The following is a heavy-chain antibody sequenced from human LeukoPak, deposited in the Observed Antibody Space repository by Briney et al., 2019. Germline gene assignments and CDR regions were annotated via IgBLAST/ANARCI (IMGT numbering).Heavy chain of an antibody. D-gene: IGHD6-19*01. CDR3: ARDGGWYKRGLDYYYYYMDV. CDR1: GFTFTNYW. Sequence: GGSLRLSCAASGFTFTNYWMSWVRQAPGKGLELVANIKQDGSEKYYVDSVKGRFTISRGNAKNSLYLQMNSLRAEDTALYYCARDGGWYKRGLDYYYYYMDVWGKGTSVTVSS. V-gene: IGHV3-7*01. CDR2: IKQDGSEK. J-gene: IGHJ6*03.